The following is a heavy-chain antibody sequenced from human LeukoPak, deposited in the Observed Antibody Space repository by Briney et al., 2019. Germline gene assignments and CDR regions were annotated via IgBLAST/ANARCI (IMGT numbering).Heavy chain of an antibody. CDR3: ARARAAIFPCFDY. D-gene: IGHD2-2*01. CDR2: ISSSSSYI. V-gene: IGHV3-21*01. J-gene: IGHJ4*02. Sequence: PGGSLRLSCAASGFTFSSYSMNWVRQAPGKGLEWVSSISSSSSYIYYADSVKGRFTISRDNAKNSLYLQMNSLRAEDTAVYYCARARAAIFPCFDYWGQGTLVTVSS. CDR1: GFTFSSYS.